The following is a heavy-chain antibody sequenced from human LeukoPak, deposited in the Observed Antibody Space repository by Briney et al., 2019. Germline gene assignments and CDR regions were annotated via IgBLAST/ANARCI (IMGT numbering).Heavy chain of an antibody. Sequence: ASVKVSCKASGYTFTGYYMHWVRQAPGQGLEWMGWINPNSGGTNYAQKFQGRVTMTRDTSISTAYMELSSLRSEDTAVYYCARVRSGYDSAYYYYYMDVWGKGTTVTISS. J-gene: IGHJ6*03. CDR1: GYTFTGYY. D-gene: IGHD5-12*01. CDR2: INPNSGGT. CDR3: ARVRSGYDSAYYYYYMDV. V-gene: IGHV1-2*02.